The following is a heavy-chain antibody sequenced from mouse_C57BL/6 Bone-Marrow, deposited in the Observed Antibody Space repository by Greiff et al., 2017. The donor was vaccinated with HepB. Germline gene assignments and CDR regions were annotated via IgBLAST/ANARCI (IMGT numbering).Heavy chain of an antibody. CDR3: ARDYGTGFDY. CDR1: GYTFTSYW. J-gene: IGHJ2*01. D-gene: IGHD1-1*01. Sequence: QVQLQQPGAELVMPGASVKLSCKASGYTFTSYWMHWVKQRPGQGLEWIGEIDPSDSYTNYNQKFKGKSTLTVDKSSSSAYMQLSSLTSEDSAVYYCARDYGTGFDYWGQGTTLTVSS. V-gene: IGHV1-69*01. CDR2: IDPSDSYT.